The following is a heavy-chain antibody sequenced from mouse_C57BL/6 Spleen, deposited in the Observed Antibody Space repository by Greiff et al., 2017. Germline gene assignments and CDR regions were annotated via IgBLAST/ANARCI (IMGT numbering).Heavy chain of an antibody. Sequence: EVHLVESGGGLVKPGGSLKLSCAASGFTFSDYGMHWVRQAPEKGLEWVAYISSGSSTIYYADTVKGRFTISRDNAKNTLFLQMTSLRSEDTAMYYCARPPIRDVDWYFDVWGTGTTVTVSS. V-gene: IGHV5-17*01. CDR2: ISSGSSTI. J-gene: IGHJ1*03. CDR1: GFTFSDYG. D-gene: IGHD1-1*01. CDR3: ARPPIRDVDWYFDV.